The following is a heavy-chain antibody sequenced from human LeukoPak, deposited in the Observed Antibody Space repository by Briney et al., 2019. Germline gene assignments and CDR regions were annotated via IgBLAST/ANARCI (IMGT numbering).Heavy chain of an antibody. CDR1: GGSISSYY. CDR3: ARNPRAGSGGAFDI. J-gene: IGHJ3*02. Sequence: PSETLSLTCTVSGGSISSYYWSWIRQPAGKGLEWIGRIYTSGSTNYNPSLKSRVTMSVDTSKNQFSLKLSSVTAADTAVYYCARNPRAGSGGAFDIWGQGTMVTVSS. D-gene: IGHD3-10*01. V-gene: IGHV4-4*07. CDR2: IYTSGST.